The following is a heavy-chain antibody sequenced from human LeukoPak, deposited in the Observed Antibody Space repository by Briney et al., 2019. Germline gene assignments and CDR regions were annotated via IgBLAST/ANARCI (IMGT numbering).Heavy chain of an antibody. CDR3: ASWSGSSVLDY. D-gene: IGHD3-3*01. Sequence: GGSLRLSCAASGFTFSTSNMNWVRQTPEKGLEWVSTITPGGSNMYYHDSVKGRFTISKDNAKNLLFLQMNSLRAEDTAVYYCASWSGSSVLDYWGQGTLVTVSS. J-gene: IGHJ4*02. CDR1: GFTFSTSN. V-gene: IGHV3-21*01. CDR2: ITPGGSNM.